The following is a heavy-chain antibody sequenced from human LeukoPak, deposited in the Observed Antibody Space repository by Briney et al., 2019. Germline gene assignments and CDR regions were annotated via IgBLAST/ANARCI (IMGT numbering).Heavy chain of an antibody. CDR2: IIPIFATV. CDR1: GGTFSSYA. Sequence: ASVKVSCKASGGTFSSYAISWVRQAPGQGLEWMGGIIPIFATVHYAQKFQGRVTITADKSTSTAYMELSSLRSEDTAVYHCARGPAAGLYYYYYYYMDVWGKGTTVTVSS. J-gene: IGHJ6*03. CDR3: ARGPAAGLYYYYYYYMDV. D-gene: IGHD6-13*01. V-gene: IGHV1-69*06.